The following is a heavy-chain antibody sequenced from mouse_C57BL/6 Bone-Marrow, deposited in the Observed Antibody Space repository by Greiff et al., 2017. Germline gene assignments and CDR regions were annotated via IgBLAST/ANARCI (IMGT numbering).Heavy chain of an antibody. V-gene: IGHV1-55*01. D-gene: IGHD2-5*01. J-gene: IGHJ1*03. CDR3: ARPYYSNYWYFDV. Sequence: VQLQQPGAELVKPGASVKMSCKASGYTFTSYWTTWVKQRPGQGLEWIGDIYPGSGSTNYNEKFKSKATLTVDTSSSTAYMQLSSLTSEDSAVYYCARPYYSNYWYFDVWGTGTTVTVSS. CDR1: GYTFTSYW. CDR2: IYPGSGST.